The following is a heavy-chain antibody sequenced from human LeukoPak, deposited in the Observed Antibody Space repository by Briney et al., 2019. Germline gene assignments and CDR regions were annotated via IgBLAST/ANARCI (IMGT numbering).Heavy chain of an antibody. J-gene: IGHJ6*02. CDR2: ISSSGSTI. V-gene: IGHV3-48*03. CDR1: GFTFGSYE. Sequence: GGSLRLSCAASGFTFGSYEMNWVRQAPGKGLEWVSYISSSGSTIYYADSVKGRFTISRDNAKYSLYLQMNSLRAEDTAVYYCARDSPGGMDVWGQGTTVTVSS. CDR3: ARDSPGGMDV.